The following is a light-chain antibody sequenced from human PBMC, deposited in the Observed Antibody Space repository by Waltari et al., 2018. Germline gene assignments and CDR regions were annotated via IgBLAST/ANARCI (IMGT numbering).Light chain of an antibody. CDR1: KLGDKP. CDR3: QAWDSSTRYV. J-gene: IGLJ1*01. Sequence: GQTATITCTGDKLGDKPASWYQQKPGQSPVLVIHKDTKRPSGIPERFSGSNSGNTATLTITGTQAMDEADYYCQAWDSSTRYVFGAGTKVTVL. CDR2: KDT. V-gene: IGLV3-1*01.